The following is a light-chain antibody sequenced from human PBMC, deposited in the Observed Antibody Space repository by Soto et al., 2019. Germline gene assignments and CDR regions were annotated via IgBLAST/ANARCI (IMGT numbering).Light chain of an antibody. Sequence: ELVLTQSPGTLSLSPGERATLSCRASQSVSNNYLAWYQQKPGQAPRLLIYGASNRATGIPDRFSGSGSGTDFTLTISRLEPEDFAVYYCQHYYTSYTTFGQGTKVDIK. J-gene: IGKJ1*01. V-gene: IGKV3-20*01. CDR2: GAS. CDR3: QHYYTSYTT. CDR1: QSVSNNY.